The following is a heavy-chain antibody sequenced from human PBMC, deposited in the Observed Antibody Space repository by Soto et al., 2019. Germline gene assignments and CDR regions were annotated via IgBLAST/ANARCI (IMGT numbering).Heavy chain of an antibody. Sequence: SLRLSCAASGFTFSLYSMIWVRQAPGKGLEWVASITSSSSYIYYEDSLKGRFTISRDNAKNSLFLQLDGLRAEDTAVYFCVRARSTDSRPHYWGQGTLVTVSS. CDR2: ITSSSSYI. CDR1: GFTFSLYS. D-gene: IGHD3-22*01. V-gene: IGHV3-21*01. CDR3: VRARSTDSRPHY. J-gene: IGHJ4*02.